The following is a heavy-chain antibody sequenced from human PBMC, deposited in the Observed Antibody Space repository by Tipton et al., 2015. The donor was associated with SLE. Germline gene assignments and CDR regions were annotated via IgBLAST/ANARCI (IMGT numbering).Heavy chain of an antibody. V-gene: IGHV1-2*06. CDR3: ARRRVGYFGAGRDDFGMDV. J-gene: IGHJ6*02. CDR1: GYTFTTYG. Sequence: QLVQSGAEVKKPGASVKVSCKASGYTFTTYGVSWVRQAPGQGLEWMGRINPNSGGTNYAQKFQGRVTMTSDTSISTAYMELSSLRSDDTALYYCARRRVGYFGAGRDDFGMDVWGQGTTVTVSS. CDR2: INPNSGGT. D-gene: IGHD3-16*01.